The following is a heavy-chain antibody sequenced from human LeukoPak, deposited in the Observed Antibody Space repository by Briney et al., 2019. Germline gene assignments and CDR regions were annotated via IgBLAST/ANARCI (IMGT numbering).Heavy chain of an antibody. CDR1: GGSLTGYY. CDR2: IYYSGST. J-gene: IGHJ4*02. Sequence: SETLSLTCAVYGGSLTGYYWSWIRQPPGKGLEWIGSIYYSGSTYYNPSLKSRVTISVDTSKNQFSLKLSSVTAADTAVYYCARDRGDTAKPEPFDYWGQGTLVTVSS. V-gene: IGHV4-34*01. D-gene: IGHD5-18*01. CDR3: ARDRGDTAKPEPFDY.